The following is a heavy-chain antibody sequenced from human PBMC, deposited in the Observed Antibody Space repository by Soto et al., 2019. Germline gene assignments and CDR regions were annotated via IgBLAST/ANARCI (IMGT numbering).Heavy chain of an antibody. J-gene: IGHJ4*02. CDR2: ISSSGGAL. Sequence: LRLSCAASGFTFSYHYMSWVRRARRKGLGWVSYISSSGGALYYADSVKGRFTISTNNANNSPYLQMNRLRVEDTAVYYCARDPNTSSKFDYWGQGTLVTVSS. CDR3: ARDPNTSSKFDY. V-gene: IGHV3-11*01. D-gene: IGHD2-2*01. CDR1: GFTFSYHY.